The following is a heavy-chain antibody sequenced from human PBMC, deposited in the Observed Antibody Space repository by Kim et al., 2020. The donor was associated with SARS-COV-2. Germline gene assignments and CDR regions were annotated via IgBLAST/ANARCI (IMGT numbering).Heavy chain of an antibody. CDR2: INPNSGGT. V-gene: IGHV1-2*02. J-gene: IGHJ6*02. D-gene: IGHD3-3*01. Sequence: ASVKVSCKASGYTFTGYYMHWVRQAPGQGLEWMGWINPNSGGTNYAQKFQGRVTMTRDTSISTAYMELSRLRSDDTAVYYCARVQYYDFWSGYYTVETPVVAGYYYGMDVWGQGTTVTVSS. CDR3: ARVQYYDFWSGYYTVETPVVAGYYYGMDV. CDR1: GYTFTGYY.